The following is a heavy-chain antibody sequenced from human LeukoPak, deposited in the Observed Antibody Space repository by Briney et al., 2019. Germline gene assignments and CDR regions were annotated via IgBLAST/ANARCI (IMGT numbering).Heavy chain of an antibody. CDR2: ISYDGSNK. Sequence: GGSLRLSCAASGFTFGSYGMHWVRQAPGKGLEWGAVISYDGSNKYYADSVKGRFTISRDNSKNTLYLQMNSLRAEDTAVYYCAKEIVIGYSSGWYDVGPDYWGQGTLVTVSS. CDR1: GFTFGSYG. D-gene: IGHD6-19*01. J-gene: IGHJ4*02. CDR3: AKEIVIGYSSGWYDVGPDY. V-gene: IGHV3-30*18.